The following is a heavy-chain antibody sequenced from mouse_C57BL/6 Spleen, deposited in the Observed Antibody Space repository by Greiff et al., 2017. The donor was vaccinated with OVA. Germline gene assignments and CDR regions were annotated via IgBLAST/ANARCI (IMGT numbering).Heavy chain of an antibody. Sequence: QVQLQQPGAELVKPGASVKLSCKASGYTFTSYWMHWVKQRPGQGLEWIGMIHPNSGSTNYNEKFKSKATLTVDKSSSTAYMQLSSLTSEDSAVYYCARDGTGTSFAYWGQGTLVTVSA. CDR3: ARDGTGTSFAY. CDR2: IHPNSGST. CDR1: GYTFTSYW. D-gene: IGHD4-1*01. J-gene: IGHJ3*01. V-gene: IGHV1-64*01.